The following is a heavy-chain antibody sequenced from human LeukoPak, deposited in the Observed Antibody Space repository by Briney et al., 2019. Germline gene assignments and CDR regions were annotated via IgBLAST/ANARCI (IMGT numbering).Heavy chain of an antibody. CDR1: GFTFSSYA. CDR2: ISGSGDST. J-gene: IGHJ4*02. Sequence: QSGGSLRLPCAASGFTFSSYAMSWVRQAPGKGLEWVSAISGSGDSTYYGDSVKGWFTISRDNSKNTLYLQMNSLRAEDTAVYYCAKTRPLDSSSWSHGDYWGQGTLVTVSS. D-gene: IGHD6-13*01. V-gene: IGHV3-23*01. CDR3: AKTRPLDSSSWSHGDY.